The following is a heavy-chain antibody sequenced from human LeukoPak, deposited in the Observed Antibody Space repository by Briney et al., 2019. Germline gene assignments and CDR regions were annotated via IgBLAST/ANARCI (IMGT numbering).Heavy chain of an antibody. Sequence: SETPSLTCTVSGVSISNYYWSWIRQPPGKGLEWIGYIYYSGSINYNPSLKSRVTISVDTSKNQFSLKLTAVTAADTAVYYFARGERLGLDYWGQGTLVTVSS. CDR3: ARGERLGLDY. J-gene: IGHJ4*02. CDR1: GVSISNYY. V-gene: IGHV4-59*01. D-gene: IGHD1-26*01. CDR2: IYYSGSI.